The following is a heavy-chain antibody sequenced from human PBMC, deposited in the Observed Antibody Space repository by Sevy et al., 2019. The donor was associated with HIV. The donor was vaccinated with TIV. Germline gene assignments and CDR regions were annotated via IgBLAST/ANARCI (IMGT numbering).Heavy chain of an antibody. Sequence: GGSLRLSCAASGFTFSSYGMHWVRQAPGKGLEWVAVIWYDGSNKYYADSVKGRFTISRDNSKNTLYLQMNSLGAEDTAVYYCARGRYYDSSGYYGHDAFDIWGQGTMVTVSS. V-gene: IGHV3-33*01. J-gene: IGHJ3*02. CDR1: GFTFSSYG. CDR3: ARGRYYDSSGYYGHDAFDI. D-gene: IGHD3-22*01. CDR2: IWYDGSNK.